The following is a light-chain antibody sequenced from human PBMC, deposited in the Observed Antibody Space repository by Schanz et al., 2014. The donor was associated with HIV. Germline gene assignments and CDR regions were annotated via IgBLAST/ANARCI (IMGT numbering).Light chain of an antibody. Sequence: QSVLTQPPSASGSRGQSVTISCTGTSSDVGHYDYVSWYQQHPGKAPKLMIYEVSKRPSGVPDRFSGSKSGNTASLTVSGLQAEDEAEYYCSSYAGSYTWVFGGGTKPTVL. J-gene: IGLJ3*02. V-gene: IGLV2-8*01. CDR2: EVS. CDR3: SSYAGSYTWV. CDR1: SSDVGHYDY.